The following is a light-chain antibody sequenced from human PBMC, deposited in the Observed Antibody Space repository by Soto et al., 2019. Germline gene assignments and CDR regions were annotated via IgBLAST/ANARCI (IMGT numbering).Light chain of an antibody. V-gene: IGKV1-39*01. Sequence: DIQMTQSPSSLSAAVGDRVTITCRASQSITTYLNWYQQKPGKAPNLLIYTTSNLESGVPSRFSGSGSGTDFTLTINSLQPEAFATYFCQQSYSRPRTFGQGTKVDIK. J-gene: IGKJ1*01. CDR2: TTS. CDR1: QSITTY. CDR3: QQSYSRPRT.